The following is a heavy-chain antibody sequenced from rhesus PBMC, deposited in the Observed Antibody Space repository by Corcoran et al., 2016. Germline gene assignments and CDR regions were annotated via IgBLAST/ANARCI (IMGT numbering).Heavy chain of an antibody. CDR2: ISSGGSE. Sequence: EVQLVESGGGLAKPGGSLRLSCAASGFTFSSHAMHGARQAQGKGLGWVSAISSGGSEHYADSVKGRFTSSRDNTKNTLSLQMNSLRAEDTAVYYCAKGGSGNYPYGLDSWGQGVVVTVSS. V-gene: IGHV3-103*01. J-gene: IGHJ6*01. CDR1: GFTFSSHA. D-gene: IGHD1-44*01. CDR3: AKGGSGNYPYGLDS.